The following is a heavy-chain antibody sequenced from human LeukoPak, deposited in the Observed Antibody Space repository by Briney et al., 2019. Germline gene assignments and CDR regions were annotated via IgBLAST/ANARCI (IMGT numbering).Heavy chain of an antibody. CDR2: ITHIGRT. CDR3: ARGAIYGSGSYYKF. V-gene: IGHV4-34*01. D-gene: IGHD3-10*01. Sequence: PSETLSLTCAVYGGSFSGYYWTWIRQPPGKGLEWIGEITHIGRTNYNPSLKSRVTISVDTSKNQFSLKLSSVTAADTAVYYCARGAIYGSGSYYKFWGQGTLVTVSS. CDR1: GGSFSGYY. J-gene: IGHJ4*02.